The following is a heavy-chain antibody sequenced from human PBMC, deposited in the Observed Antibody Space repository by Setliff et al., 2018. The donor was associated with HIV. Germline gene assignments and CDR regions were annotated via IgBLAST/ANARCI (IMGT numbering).Heavy chain of an antibody. D-gene: IGHD6-6*01. J-gene: IGHJ4*02. CDR1: GFTFWSHS. CDR3: VRDWSSSGDY. CDR2: VSRGGDSI. Sequence: GGSLRLSCAASGFTFWSHSMLWVRQAPGKGLQWVAYVSRGGDSIFYEDSVKGRFTISRDNARNSLYLQMNSLRAEDTAMYYCVRDWSSSGDYWGQGTLVTVSS. V-gene: IGHV3-48*01.